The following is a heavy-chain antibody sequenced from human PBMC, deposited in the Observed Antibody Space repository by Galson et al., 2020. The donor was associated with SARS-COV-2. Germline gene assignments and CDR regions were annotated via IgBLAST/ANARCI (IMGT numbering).Heavy chain of an antibody. CDR2: IKQDGSEK. J-gene: IGHJ6*02. Sequence: TGGSLRLSCAASGFTFSSYWMTWVRQAPGKGLEWVANIKQDGSEKDYVDSVKGRFTISRDNAKNSLYLQINSLTVEDTAVYYCARCSSSWAFWGYYGMELWCPGTTVTVSS. CDR3: ARCSSSWAFWGYYGMEL. D-gene: IGHD6-13*01. V-gene: IGHV3-7*01. CDR1: GFTFSSYW.